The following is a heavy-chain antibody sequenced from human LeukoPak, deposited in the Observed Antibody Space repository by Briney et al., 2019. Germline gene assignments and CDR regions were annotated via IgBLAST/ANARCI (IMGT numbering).Heavy chain of an antibody. V-gene: IGHV4-4*02. CDR2: IHRSGST. D-gene: IGHD4-17*01. CDR1: GGSVSNGNW. CDR3: ARNGYYSADY. Sequence: KPSGTLSLTCGVSGGSVSNGNWWSWVRQPPGKGLEWIGEIHRSGSTNCNPSLKSRVTISVDKSKNQFSLMMTSVTAADTAVYYCARNGYYSADYWGQGTLVTVSS. J-gene: IGHJ4*02.